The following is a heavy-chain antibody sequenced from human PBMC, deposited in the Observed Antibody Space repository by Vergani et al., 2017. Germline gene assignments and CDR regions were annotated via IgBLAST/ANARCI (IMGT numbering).Heavy chain of an antibody. CDR2: IYPGGSDT. Sequence: EVHLVQSGAEVKKRGESLKISCNGSGYSFTRYWIGWARQLPGKGLEWMGIIYPGGSDTRYSPSFQGQVTLSGGKSISTAYLQWSSLKASDTARYYCARHKGWGLVVVAGTPWYYYFGMDVWGRGSTVTVSS. V-gene: IGHV5-51*01. D-gene: IGHD2-15*01. J-gene: IGHJ6*02. CDR3: ARHKGWGLVVVAGTPWYYYFGMDV. CDR1: GYSFTRYW.